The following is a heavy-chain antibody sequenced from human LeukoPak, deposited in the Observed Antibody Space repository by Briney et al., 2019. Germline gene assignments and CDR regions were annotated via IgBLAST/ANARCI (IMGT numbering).Heavy chain of an antibody. CDR3: ARVRSYYYYYMDV. J-gene: IGHJ6*03. CDR1: GGSISSSSYY. V-gene: IGHV4-39*07. CDR2: IYYSGST. Sequence: SETLSLTCTVSGGSISSSSYYWGWIRQPPGKGLEWIGSIYYSGSTYYNPSLKSRVTISVDTSKNQFSLKLSSVTAADTAVYYCARVRSYYYYYMDVWGKGTTVTVSS.